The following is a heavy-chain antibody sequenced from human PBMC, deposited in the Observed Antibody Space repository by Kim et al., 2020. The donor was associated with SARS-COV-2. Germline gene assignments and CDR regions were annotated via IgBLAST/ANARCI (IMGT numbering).Heavy chain of an antibody. D-gene: IGHD1-1*01. CDR3: TRGGRPGVRTDY. CDR1: GFTFSSQS. V-gene: IGHV3-21*01. J-gene: IGHJ4*02. Sequence: GGSLRLSCAASGFTFSSQSMNWVRQAPGKGLEWVSSISAASDYIFYADSVKGRFTISRDNANRSLFLQMNSLRAEDTALYYCTRGGRPGVRTDYWGQGTLVAVSS. CDR2: ISAASDYI.